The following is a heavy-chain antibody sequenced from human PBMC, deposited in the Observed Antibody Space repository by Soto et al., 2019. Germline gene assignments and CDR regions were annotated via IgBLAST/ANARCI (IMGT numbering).Heavy chain of an antibody. Sequence: GGSLSLSCAASEFTFDKYYMTWVRQAPGKGPEWVANIKPDGSEQYYVDSVKGRFTISRDNANNSLYLQMNSLRSDDTAVYYCARRFEYSSSSRYYYYGMDVWGQGTTVTVSS. CDR2: IKPDGSEQ. V-gene: IGHV3-7*03. J-gene: IGHJ6*02. CDR1: EFTFDKYY. D-gene: IGHD6-6*01. CDR3: ARRFEYSSSSRYYYYGMDV.